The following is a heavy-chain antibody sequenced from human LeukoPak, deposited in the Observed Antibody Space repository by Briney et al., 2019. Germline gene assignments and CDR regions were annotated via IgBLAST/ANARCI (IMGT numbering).Heavy chain of an antibody. CDR3: AKDIRSEGY. J-gene: IGHJ4*02. CDR2: ISTSSSTI. V-gene: IGHV3-48*01. CDR1: GFTFRDHS. Sequence: GGSLRLSCAASGFTFRDHSMNWVRQAPGKGLEWVSYISTSSSTIYYADSVKGRFTISRDNAKNSLYLQMNSLRAEDTAVYYCAKDIRSEGYWGQGTLVTVSS. D-gene: IGHD3-3*01.